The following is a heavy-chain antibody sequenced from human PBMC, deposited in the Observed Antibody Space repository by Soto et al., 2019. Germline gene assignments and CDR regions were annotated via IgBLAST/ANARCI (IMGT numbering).Heavy chain of an antibody. J-gene: IGHJ6*02. Sequence: VQLVESGGGVVQPGRSLRLSCAASGFTFSSYAMYWVRQAPGKGLEWVAVISYDENNKYYADSVKGRFTISRDNSKNTLYLQMNSLRAEDTAVYYCARAGCDGGSCYTLVGLRYGMDVWGQGTTVTVSS. V-gene: IGHV3-30-3*01. CDR2: ISYDENNK. D-gene: IGHD2-15*01. CDR1: GFTFSSYA. CDR3: ARAGCDGGSCYTLVGLRYGMDV.